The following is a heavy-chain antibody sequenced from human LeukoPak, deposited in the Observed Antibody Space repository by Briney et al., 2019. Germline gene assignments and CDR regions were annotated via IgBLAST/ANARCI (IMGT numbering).Heavy chain of an antibody. Sequence: ASVKVSCKASGYTFTSYGLSWVRQAPGQGLEWRGWIIAYNGTTYYAQKLQGRVTITTDTSTSTLYLELRSLRSDDTAVYYCARDRAIVVVPAAAGDYWGQGTLVTVSS. J-gene: IGHJ4*02. CDR1: GYTFTSYG. CDR3: ARDRAIVVVPAAAGDY. V-gene: IGHV1-18*01. D-gene: IGHD2-2*01. CDR2: IIAYNGTT.